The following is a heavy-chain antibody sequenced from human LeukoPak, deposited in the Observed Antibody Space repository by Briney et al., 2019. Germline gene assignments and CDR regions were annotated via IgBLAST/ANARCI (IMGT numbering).Heavy chain of an antibody. D-gene: IGHD3-16*01. J-gene: IGHJ4*02. Sequence: SETLPLTCTVSGGSISSYYWSWIRQPPGKGLEWIGYIYYSGSTNYNPSLKSRVTISVDTSKNQFSLKLSSVTAADTAVYYCASMEESSGYFDYWGQGTLVTVSS. V-gene: IGHV4-59*01. CDR3: ASMEESSGYFDY. CDR1: GGSISSYY. CDR2: IYYSGST.